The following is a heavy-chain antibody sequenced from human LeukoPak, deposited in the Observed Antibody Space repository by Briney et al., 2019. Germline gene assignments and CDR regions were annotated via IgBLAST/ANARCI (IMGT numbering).Heavy chain of an antibody. Sequence: GGSLRLSCAASGFTFSSYAMSWLRQAPGKGLECVAVLYSGGTTYYADSVKGRFTISRDNSKNTLFLQMNSLRAEDTAMYYCAANHPFDPWGQGTLVTVSS. V-gene: IGHV3-66*01. CDR3: AANHPFDP. J-gene: IGHJ5*02. D-gene: IGHD1-14*01. CDR2: LYSGGTT. CDR1: GFTFSSYA.